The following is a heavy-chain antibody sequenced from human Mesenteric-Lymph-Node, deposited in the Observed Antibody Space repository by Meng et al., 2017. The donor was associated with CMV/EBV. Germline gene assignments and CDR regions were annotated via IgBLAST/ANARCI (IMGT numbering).Heavy chain of an antibody. V-gene: IGHV5-51*01. CDR3: AKLFVLPTTNILQAQPFDP. D-gene: IGHD1-26*01. CDR2: IYPGDSDT. CDR1: GFTFTNYW. Sequence: GESLKISCKGSGFTFTNYWIAWVRQMPGKGLEWMGVIYPGDSDTRYNPSFEGQVTISADKSISTAYLQWSRLKASDTAMYYCAKLFVLPTTNILQAQPFDPWGQGALVTVSS. J-gene: IGHJ5*02.